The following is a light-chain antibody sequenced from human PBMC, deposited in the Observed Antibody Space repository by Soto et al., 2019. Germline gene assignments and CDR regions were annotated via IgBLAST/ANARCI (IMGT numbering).Light chain of an antibody. Sequence: DIQMTQSPSTLSASVGDRVTITCRASQSISSWVAWYQQKPGKAPKLLIYKASSLERGVPSRFRGSGSGTEFTLTISSLEPDDFAIYYCQQYNSYPLTFGGGTNVEIK. V-gene: IGKV1-5*03. J-gene: IGKJ4*01. CDR1: QSISSW. CDR3: QQYNSYPLT. CDR2: KAS.